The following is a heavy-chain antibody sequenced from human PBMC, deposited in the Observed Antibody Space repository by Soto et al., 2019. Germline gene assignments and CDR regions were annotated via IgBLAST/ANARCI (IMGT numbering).Heavy chain of an antibody. D-gene: IGHD2-2*01. J-gene: IGHJ6*02. V-gene: IGHV3-23*01. Sequence: PGGSLRLSCAVSGFTFVRYAMTWVRQPPGGGLGWVSTISDSGGHTYYADSVKGRFTISRDNPNNTLYLQMNSLRAEDTAVYYCAKDSQSVSVSAARVYGMDVWGQGTPVTVSS. CDR1: GFTFVRYA. CDR3: AKDSQSVSVSAARVYGMDV. CDR2: ISDSGGHT.